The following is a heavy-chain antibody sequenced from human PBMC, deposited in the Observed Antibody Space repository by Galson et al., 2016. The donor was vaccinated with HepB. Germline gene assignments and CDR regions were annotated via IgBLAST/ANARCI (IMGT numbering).Heavy chain of an antibody. CDR3: AMQPGFYLGS. CDR2: IFHRGTI. V-gene: IGHV4-4*02. D-gene: IGHD1-14*01. CDR1: GGSISSDNW. J-gene: IGHJ4*02. Sequence: ETLSLTCAVSGGSISSDNWWSWVRQPPGKGLEWIGEIFHRGTINYNPALKSRVTISLDESNNQFSLELNSVTAADTAVYYCAMQPGFYLGSWGQGTLVTVSS.